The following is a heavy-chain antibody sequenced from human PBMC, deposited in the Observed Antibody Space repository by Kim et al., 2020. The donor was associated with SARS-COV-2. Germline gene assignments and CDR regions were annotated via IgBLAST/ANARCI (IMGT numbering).Heavy chain of an antibody. CDR3: ARDTYCSSTSCYAHFDY. CDR1: GYTFTSYA. J-gene: IGHJ4*02. V-gene: IGHV7-4-1*02. CDR2: INTNTGNP. Sequence: ASAKVSCKASGYTFTSYAMNWVRQAPGQGLEWMGWINTNTGNPTYAQGFTGRFVFSLDTSVSTAYLQISSLKAEDTAVYYCARDTYCSSTSCYAHFDYWGQGTLVTVSS. D-gene: IGHD2-2*01.